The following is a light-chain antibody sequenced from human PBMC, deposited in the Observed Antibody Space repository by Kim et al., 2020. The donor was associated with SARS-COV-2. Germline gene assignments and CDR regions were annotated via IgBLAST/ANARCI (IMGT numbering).Light chain of an antibody. CDR3: NSRDNSGDHVV. CDR2: GKN. Sequence: SSELTQDPVVSVALGQTVRITCQGDSLRTYYASWYQQKPGQAPILVIYGKNNPPSGIPDRFSGSSSGNTASLTVTGAQAVDEADYYCNSRDNSGDHVVFGGGTKLIVL. J-gene: IGLJ2*01. V-gene: IGLV3-19*01. CDR1: SLRTYY.